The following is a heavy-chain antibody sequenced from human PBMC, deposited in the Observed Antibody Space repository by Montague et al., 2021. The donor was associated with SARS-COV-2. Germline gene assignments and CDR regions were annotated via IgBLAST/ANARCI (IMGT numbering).Heavy chain of an antibody. CDR1: GDSISSSSYY. V-gene: IGHV4-39*02. J-gene: IGHJ4*02. Sequence: SETLSLTCTVSGDSISSSSYYWGWIRQPPGKGLEWIGYIYYSGSTYYNPSLKSRVTISVDTSKNQFSLKLSSVTAADTAVYYCVRDERQWLRLYPYYLDYWGQGTLVTVSS. CDR3: VRDERQWLRLYPYYLDY. CDR2: IYYSGST. D-gene: IGHD5-12*01.